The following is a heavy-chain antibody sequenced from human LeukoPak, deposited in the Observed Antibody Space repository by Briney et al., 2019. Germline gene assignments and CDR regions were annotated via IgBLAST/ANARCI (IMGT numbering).Heavy chain of an antibody. V-gene: IGHV4-38-2*02. CDR3: ARGLYFRFDP. CDR2: IYHSGST. CDR1: GYSISSGYY. D-gene: IGHD2/OR15-2a*01. J-gene: IGHJ5*02. Sequence: SETLSLTCTVSGYSISSGYYWGWIRQPPGKGLEWIGSIYHSGSTYYNPSLKSRVTISVDTSKNQFSLKLSSVTAADTAVYYCARGLYFRFDPWGQGTLVTVSS.